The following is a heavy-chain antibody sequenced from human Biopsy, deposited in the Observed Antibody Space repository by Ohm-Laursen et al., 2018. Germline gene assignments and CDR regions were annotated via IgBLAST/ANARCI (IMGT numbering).Heavy chain of an antibody. V-gene: IGHV1-69*06. D-gene: IGHD2-2*01. CDR3: TALERDILVVPAAKPIDS. CDR2: NIPILGTG. CDR1: GGTFSNYG. Sequence: ASVKVSCKAPGGTFSNYGVNWVRQAPGQGLEWLGENIPILGTGNYAQKFQDRVTVAADTSTSTATMELRSLRSDDTAVYYCTALERDILVVPAAKPIDSWGQGTLVIVSS. J-gene: IGHJ4*02.